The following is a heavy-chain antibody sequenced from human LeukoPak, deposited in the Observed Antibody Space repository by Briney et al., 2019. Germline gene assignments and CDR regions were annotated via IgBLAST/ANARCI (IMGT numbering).Heavy chain of an antibody. CDR2: MRYDGSNK. CDR3: AKDFYSSSWYGFSNWFDP. V-gene: IGHV3-30*02. J-gene: IGHJ5*02. CDR1: GFTFSSYG. Sequence: GGSLRLSCAASGFTFSSYGMHWVRQAPGKGLEWVAFMRYDGSNKYYADSVKGRFTISRDNSKNTLYLQMNSLRAEDTAVYYCAKDFYSSSWYGFSNWFDPWGQGTLVTVSS. D-gene: IGHD6-13*01.